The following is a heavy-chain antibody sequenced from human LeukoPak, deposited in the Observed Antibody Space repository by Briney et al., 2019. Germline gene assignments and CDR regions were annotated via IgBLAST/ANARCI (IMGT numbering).Heavy chain of an antibody. CDR3: ARDRVATISRASNYNWFDP. V-gene: IGHV1-69*06. CDR1: RGTFCSYA. J-gene: IGHJ5*02. Sequence: SVKVSCKASRGTFCSYAISWVRQAPGQGLEWMGRIIPIFGTANYAQKFQGRVTITADKSTSTAYMELSSLRSEDTAVYYCARDRVATISRASNYNWFDPWGQGTLVTVSS. D-gene: IGHD5-12*01. CDR2: IIPIFGTA.